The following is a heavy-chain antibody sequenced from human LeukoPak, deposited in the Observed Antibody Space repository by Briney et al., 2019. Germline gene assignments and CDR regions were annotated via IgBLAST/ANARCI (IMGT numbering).Heavy chain of an antibody. CDR1: GGTFSSYA. D-gene: IGHD6-19*01. J-gene: IGHJ6*02. CDR2: NIPIFGTA. CDR3: ARIPAPQQWLPKGNYYYYGMDV. V-gene: IGHV1-69*13. Sequence: SVKVSCKASGGTFSSYAISWVRQAPGQGLEWMGGNIPIFGTANYAQKFQGRVTITADESTSTAYMELSSLRSEDTAVYYCARIPAPQQWLPKGNYYYYGMDVWGQGTTVTVSS.